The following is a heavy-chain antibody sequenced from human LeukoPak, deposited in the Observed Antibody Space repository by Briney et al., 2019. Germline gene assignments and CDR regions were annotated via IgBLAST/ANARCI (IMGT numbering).Heavy chain of an antibody. J-gene: IGHJ6*02. CDR1: GFTFSSYA. Sequence: EGSLRLSCAASGFTFSSYAMHWVRQAPGKGLEWVAVISYDGSNKYYADSVKGRFTISRDNSKNTLYLQMNSLRAEDTAVYYCARDPYSYGPGGYYYYYYGMDVWGQGTTVTVSS. V-gene: IGHV3-30-3*01. D-gene: IGHD5-18*01. CDR2: ISYDGSNK. CDR3: ARDPYSYGPGGYYYYYYGMDV.